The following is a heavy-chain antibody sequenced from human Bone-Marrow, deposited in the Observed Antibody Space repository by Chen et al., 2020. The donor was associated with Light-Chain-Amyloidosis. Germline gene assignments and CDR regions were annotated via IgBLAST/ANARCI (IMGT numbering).Heavy chain of an antibody. Sequence: EVQLVESGGGLIQPGGSLRLSCAASGFTVSSNYMSWVRQAPGKGLECVSVIYSGGSTYYADSVKGRFTISRDNSKNTLYLQMNSLRAEDTAVYYCARPDTAMVTGYYYYGMDVWCQGTTVTVSS. V-gene: IGHV3-53*01. D-gene: IGHD5-18*01. CDR2: IYSGGST. CDR3: ARPDTAMVTGYYYYGMDV. J-gene: IGHJ6*02. CDR1: GFTVSSNY.